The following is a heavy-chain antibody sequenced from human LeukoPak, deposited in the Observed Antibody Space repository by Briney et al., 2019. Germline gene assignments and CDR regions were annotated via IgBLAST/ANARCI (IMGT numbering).Heavy chain of an antibody. CDR3: ARDGYSYGYLVPPTRMDV. D-gene: IGHD5-18*01. CDR1: GFTFSSYS. V-gene: IGHV3-21*01. Sequence: PGGSLRLSCAASGFTFSSYSMNWVCQAPGKGLEWVSSISSCSSYIYYADSVKGRFTISRDNAKNSLYLQMNSLRAEDTAVYYCARDGYSYGYLVPPTRMDVWGQGTTVTVSS. CDR2: ISSCSSYI. J-gene: IGHJ6*02.